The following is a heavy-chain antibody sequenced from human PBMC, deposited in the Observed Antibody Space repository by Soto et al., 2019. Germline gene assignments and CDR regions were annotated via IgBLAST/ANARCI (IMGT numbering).Heavy chain of an antibody. Sequence: QVELVQSGAEVKKHGASVKVSYKISGYTLTELSMHWVRQAPGKGLEWMGVFDAEDGAASYAQNFQGRVTMTIDTSTDTAYQEVTSLRSEDTAVYYCATDLFPDYADAWVTFRPADYWGQGTQVTVSS. D-gene: IGHD3-16*02. V-gene: IGHV1-24*01. J-gene: IGHJ4*02. CDR3: ATDLFPDYADAWVTFRPADY. CDR2: FDAEDGAA. CDR1: GYTLTELS.